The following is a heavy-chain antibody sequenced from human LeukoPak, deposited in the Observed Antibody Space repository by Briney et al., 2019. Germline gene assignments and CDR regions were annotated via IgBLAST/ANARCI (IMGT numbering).Heavy chain of an antibody. Sequence: SETLSLTCTVSGGSISSGSYYWSWIRQPPGKGLEWIGSIYYSGSTYYNPSLKSRVTISVDTSKNQFSLKLSSVTAADTAVYYCARLTSAVAGSPNPWGQGTLVTVSS. J-gene: IGHJ5*02. V-gene: IGHV4-39*01. CDR1: GGSISSGSYY. D-gene: IGHD6-19*01. CDR3: ARLTSAVAGSPNP. CDR2: IYYSGST.